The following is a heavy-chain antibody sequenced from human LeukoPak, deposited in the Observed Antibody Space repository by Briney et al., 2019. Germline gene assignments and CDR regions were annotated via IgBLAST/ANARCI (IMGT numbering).Heavy chain of an antibody. J-gene: IGHJ5*02. Sequence: ASVKISCKVSGYTFTDYYMHWVQQAPGKGLEWMGLVDPEDGETIYAEKFQGRVTITADTSTDTAYMELSSLRSEDTAVYYCATLNVRLVPANWFDPWGQGTLVTVSS. CDR1: GYTFTDYY. V-gene: IGHV1-69-2*01. D-gene: IGHD2-2*01. CDR3: ATLNVRLVPANWFDP. CDR2: VDPEDGET.